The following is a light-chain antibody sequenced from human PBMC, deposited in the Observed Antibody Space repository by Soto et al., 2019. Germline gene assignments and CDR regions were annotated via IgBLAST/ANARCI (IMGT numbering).Light chain of an antibody. J-gene: IGKJ1*01. V-gene: IGKV3-20*01. CDR3: QQYGGSPQT. CDR2: GPS. CDR1: QSVSSNF. Sequence: EIVLTQSPGTLSLSPGERATLSSSASQSVSSNFLAWYQQKPGQAPRLLIYGPSTRATGVPDRFSGSGSGTDFTLTISRLEPEDYAVYYCQQYGGSPQTFGQGTKVDIK.